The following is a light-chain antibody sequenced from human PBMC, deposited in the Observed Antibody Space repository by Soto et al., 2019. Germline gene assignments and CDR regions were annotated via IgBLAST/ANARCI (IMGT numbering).Light chain of an antibody. J-gene: IGKJ3*01. Sequence: EIVLTQSPGTLSLSPGERATLSCRASQSVSSSYLAWYQQKPGQAPRLLIYGASSRATGIPDRFSGSGSGTDFTLTISRLEPEDFAGYYCQQYGSLPLFTFGPGTKVDIK. V-gene: IGKV3-20*01. CDR2: GAS. CDR1: QSVSSSY. CDR3: QQYGSLPLFT.